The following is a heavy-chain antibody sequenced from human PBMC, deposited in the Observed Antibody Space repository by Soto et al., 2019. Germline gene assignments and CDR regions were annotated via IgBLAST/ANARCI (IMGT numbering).Heavy chain of an antibody. V-gene: IGHV1-18*01. CDR2: ISAYNGNT. CDR1: GYTFTINS. D-gene: IGHD6-19*01. J-gene: IGHJ4*02. CDR3: ARDNSPVAGDY. Sequence: APAKVTCKDSGYTFTINSISSVRQAPGKGLEWMGWISAYNGNTNYAQKLQGRVTMTTDTSTSTAYMELRSLRSDDTAVYYCARDNSPVAGDYWGQGTLVTVSS.